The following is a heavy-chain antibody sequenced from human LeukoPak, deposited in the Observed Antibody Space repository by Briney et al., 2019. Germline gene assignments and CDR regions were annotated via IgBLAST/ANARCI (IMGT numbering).Heavy chain of an antibody. D-gene: IGHD3-22*01. CDR1: GGSISSSSYY. Sequence: SETLSLTCTVSGGSISSSSYYWGWIRQPPGKGLEWIGSIYYSGSTYYNPSLKSRVTISVDRSKNQFSLKLSSVTAADTAVYYCARWYYDSSGLMFDYWGQGTLVTVSS. CDR2: IYYSGST. J-gene: IGHJ4*02. CDR3: ARWYYDSSGLMFDY. V-gene: IGHV4-39*07.